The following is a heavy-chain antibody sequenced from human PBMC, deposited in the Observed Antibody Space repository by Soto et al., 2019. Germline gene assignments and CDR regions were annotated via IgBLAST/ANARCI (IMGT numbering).Heavy chain of an antibody. CDR2: ISSSSSTI. Sequence: GGSLRPSCSVSGSTFTTYSMNWVRQAPGKGLEWVSYISSSSSTIYYADSVKGRFTISRDNAKNSLCLQMNSLRDEDSAVHYCERDSLEIFTSYSWYFDLWGRGTLVTVSS. CDR3: ERDSLEIFTSYSWYFDL. J-gene: IGHJ2*01. D-gene: IGHD3-9*01. V-gene: IGHV3-48*02. CDR1: GSTFTTYS.